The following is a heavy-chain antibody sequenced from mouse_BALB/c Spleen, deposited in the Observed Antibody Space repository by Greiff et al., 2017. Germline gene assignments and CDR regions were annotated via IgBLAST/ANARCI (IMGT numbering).Heavy chain of an antibody. CDR2: ISSGGST. V-gene: IGHV5-6-5*01. Sequence: EVKVVESGGGLVKPGGSLKLSCAASGFTFSSYAMSWVRQTPEKRLEWVASISSGGSTYYPDSVKGRCTISRENARNILYLQMSSLRSEDTAMDYCARDLYDGYPAYWGQGTLVTVSA. CDR3: ARDLYDGYPAY. CDR1: GFTFSSYA. J-gene: IGHJ3*01. D-gene: IGHD2-3*01.